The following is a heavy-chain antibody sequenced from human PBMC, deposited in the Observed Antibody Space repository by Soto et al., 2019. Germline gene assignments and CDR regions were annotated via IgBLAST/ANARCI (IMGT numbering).Heavy chain of an antibody. CDR1: GYTFTSYG. CDR3: ARDRGYSGYDFGTFDY. CDR2: ISAYNGNT. V-gene: IGHV1-18*04. D-gene: IGHD5-12*01. Sequence: ASVKVSCKASGYTFTSYGISWVRQAPGQGLEWMGWISAYNGNTNYAQKLQGRVTMTTDTSTSTAYMELRSLRSDDTAVYYCARDRGYSGYDFGTFDYWGQGTLVTSPQ. J-gene: IGHJ4*02.